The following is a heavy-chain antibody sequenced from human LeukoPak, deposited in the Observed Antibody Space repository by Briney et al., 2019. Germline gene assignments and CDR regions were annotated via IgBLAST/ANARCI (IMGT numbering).Heavy chain of an antibody. D-gene: IGHD3-10*01. CDR1: GFTFSGYG. V-gene: IGHV3-30*18. CDR3: ANLFTRGDG. Sequence: PGGSLRLSCAASGFTFSGYGMHWVRQAPGKGLEWVAVISYDGSNKYYADSVKGRFTTSRDNSKNTLYLQMNSLRAEDTAVYYCANLFTRGDGWGQGTLVTASS. J-gene: IGHJ4*02. CDR2: ISYDGSNK.